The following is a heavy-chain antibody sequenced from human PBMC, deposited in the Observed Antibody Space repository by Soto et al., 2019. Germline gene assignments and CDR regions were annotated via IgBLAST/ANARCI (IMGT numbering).Heavy chain of an antibody. V-gene: IGHV1-69*01. CDR2: IIPMYGPA. CDR1: GGTFSSYA. CDR3: ARVTSMVRGVIDNWFDP. Sequence: QVPLVQSGAEVKKPGSSVTVSCKASGGTFSSYAIHWLRQAPGQGLEWMGGIIPMYGPAKYAQRFQGRVTITADESTTTVYMELTSLTSQDTAVYYCARVTSMVRGVIDNWFDPWGHGTLVTVSS. D-gene: IGHD3-10*01. J-gene: IGHJ5*02.